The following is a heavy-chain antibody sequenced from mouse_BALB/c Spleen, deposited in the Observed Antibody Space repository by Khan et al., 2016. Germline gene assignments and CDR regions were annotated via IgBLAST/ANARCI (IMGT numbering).Heavy chain of an antibody. CDR3: ARSTGTIDY. Sequence: VRLQQSGAELVKPGASVKLSCTASGFKIKDTYMHWVKQRPEQGLEWIGRIDPANGNTKYDPKFQGKATITADTSSNTAYLQLSSLTSEDTAVYYCARSTGTIDYWGQGTTLTVSS. J-gene: IGHJ2*01. CDR1: GFKIKDTY. V-gene: IGHV14-3*02. CDR2: IDPANGNT. D-gene: IGHD4-1*01.